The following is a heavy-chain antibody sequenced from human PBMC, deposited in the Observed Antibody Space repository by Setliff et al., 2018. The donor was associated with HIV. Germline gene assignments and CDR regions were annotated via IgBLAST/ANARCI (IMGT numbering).Heavy chain of an antibody. V-gene: IGHV2-70*04. Sequence: PSHTLSLTCTFSGFSLSTSGMRVTWIRQPPGRALEWLARIDWDDDKFYRTSLKTRLTISKDTSKNQVVLTMTNMDPVDTATYYCARGPYGPPDAFDIWGQGTMVTVSS. J-gene: IGHJ3*02. CDR3: ARGPYGPPDAFDI. CDR1: GFSLSTSGMR. CDR2: IDWDDDK. D-gene: IGHD3-10*01.